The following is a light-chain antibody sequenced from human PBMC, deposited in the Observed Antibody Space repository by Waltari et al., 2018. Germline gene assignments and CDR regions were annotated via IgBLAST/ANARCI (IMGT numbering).Light chain of an antibody. CDR1: NIGSKG. CDR2: DDS. V-gene: IGLV3-21*02. Sequence: SYVLTQPPSVSVAPGQTARITCGEDNIGSKGVHWYQQKPGQAPVLVVYDDSDRPSGIPKRFSGSNSGNTATLTISKVEAGDEADYYCQVWDSSSDHVVFGGGTKLTVL. J-gene: IGLJ2*01. CDR3: QVWDSSSDHVV.